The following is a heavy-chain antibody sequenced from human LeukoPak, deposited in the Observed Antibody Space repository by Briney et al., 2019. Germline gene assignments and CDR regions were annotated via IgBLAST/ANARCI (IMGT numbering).Heavy chain of an antibody. V-gene: IGHV1-69*13. CDR2: IIPIFGTA. CDR3: ARVPYYYGSGSYFFDY. J-gene: IGHJ4*02. Sequence: SVKVSCKASGYTFTGYYMHWVRQAPGQGLEWMGGIIPIFGTANYAQKFQGRVTITADESTSTAYMELSSLRSEDTAVYYCARVPYYYGSGSYFFDYWGQGTLVTVSS. D-gene: IGHD3-10*01. CDR1: GYTFTGYY.